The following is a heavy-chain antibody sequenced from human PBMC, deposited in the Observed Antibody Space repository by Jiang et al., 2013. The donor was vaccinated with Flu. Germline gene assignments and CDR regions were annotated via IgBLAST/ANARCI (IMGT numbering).Heavy chain of an antibody. J-gene: IGHJ3*02. CDR1: GFTFSSYG. CDR2: ISYDGSNK. V-gene: IGHV3-30*03. CDR3: ATSLRRDNWNDGGLDAFDI. Sequence: VQLLESGGGVVQPGRSLRLSCAASGFTFSSYGMHWVRQAPGKGLEWVAVISYDGSNKYYADSVKGRFTISRDNSKNTLYLQMNSLRAEDTAVYYCATSLRRDNWNDGGLDAFDIWGQGTMVTVSS. D-gene: IGHD1-20*01.